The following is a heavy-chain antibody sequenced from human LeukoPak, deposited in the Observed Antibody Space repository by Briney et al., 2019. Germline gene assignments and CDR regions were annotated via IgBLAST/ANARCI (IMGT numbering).Heavy chain of an antibody. CDR3: ARDLKYNILTGYRSSFGFDR. CDR2: ISAYNGNT. Sequence: ASVKVSCKASGYTFTSYGISWVRQAPGQGLEWMGWISAYNGNTNYAQNLQGRVTMTTDTSTTTAYMELRSLRSDDTAVYYCARDLKYNILTGYRSSFGFDRWGQGTLVTVSS. J-gene: IGHJ5*02. V-gene: IGHV1-18*01. D-gene: IGHD3-9*01. CDR1: GYTFTSYG.